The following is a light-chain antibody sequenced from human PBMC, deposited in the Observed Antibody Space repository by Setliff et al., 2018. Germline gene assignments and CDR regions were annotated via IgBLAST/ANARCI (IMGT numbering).Light chain of an antibody. CDR2: DVT. CDR3: CSYAGSYTNYV. V-gene: IGLV2-11*01. CDR1: SSDVGGYNY. Sequence: QSALTQPHSVSGSPGQSVTISCTGTSSDVGGYNYVSWYQQHPGKAPKLMIYDVTKRPSGVPDRFSGSKSGNTASLTISGLQAEDEADYYCCSYAGSYTNYVFGTGTKVT. J-gene: IGLJ1*01.